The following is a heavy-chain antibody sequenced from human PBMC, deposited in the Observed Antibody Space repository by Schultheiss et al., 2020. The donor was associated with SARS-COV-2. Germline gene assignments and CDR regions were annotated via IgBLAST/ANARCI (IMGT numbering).Heavy chain of an antibody. CDR3: AKVDVWGSYRPLNGMDV. CDR2: ISGSGGST. J-gene: IGHJ6*02. D-gene: IGHD3-16*02. V-gene: IGHV3-23*01. Sequence: GGSLRLSCAASGFTFSSYGMHWVRQAPGKGLEWVSTISGSGGSTYYADSVKGRFTISRDNSKNTLYLQMNSLRAEDTAVYYCAKVDVWGSYRPLNGMDVWGQGTTVTVSS. CDR1: GFTFSSYG.